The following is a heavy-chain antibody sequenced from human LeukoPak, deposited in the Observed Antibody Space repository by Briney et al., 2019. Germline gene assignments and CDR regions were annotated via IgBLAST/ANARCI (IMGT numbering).Heavy chain of an antibody. D-gene: IGHD5-24*01. CDR2: IIPIFGTA. CDR3: VRVRDGYNDAYDI. V-gene: IGHV1-69*06. CDR1: GGTFSSYA. Sequence: ASVKVSCKASGGTFSSYAISWVRQAPGQGLEWVGGIIPIFGTANYAQKFQSRVTITADKSTSTAYMELSSLRSEDTAVYYCVRVRDGYNDAYDIWGQGTMVTVPS. J-gene: IGHJ3*02.